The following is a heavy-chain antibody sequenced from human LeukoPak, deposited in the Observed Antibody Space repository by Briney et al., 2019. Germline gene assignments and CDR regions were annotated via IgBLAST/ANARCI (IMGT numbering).Heavy chain of an antibody. CDR3: ARHGTGYCSSTSCSEKAFDI. D-gene: IGHD2-2*01. CDR1: GGSISSYY. V-gene: IGHV4-59*08. Sequence: PSETLSPTCTVSGGSISSYYWSWIRQPPGKGLEWIGYIYYSGSTNYNPSLKSRVTISVDTSKNQFSLKLSSVTAADTAVYYCARHGTGYCSSTSCSEKAFDIWGQGTMVTVSS. CDR2: IYYSGST. J-gene: IGHJ3*02.